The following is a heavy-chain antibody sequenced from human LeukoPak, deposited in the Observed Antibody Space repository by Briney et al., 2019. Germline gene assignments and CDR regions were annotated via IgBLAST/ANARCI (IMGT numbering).Heavy chain of an antibody. D-gene: IGHD3-10*01. V-gene: IGHV4-34*01. CDR1: GGSFSGYY. CDR2: INHSEST. Sequence: SETLSLTCAVYGGSFSGYYWSWIRQPPGRGLGGMGEINHSESTNYNPSLKSRVTISVDTSKNQFSLKLSPVTAADTAVYYCARHRSYSGLWFGELQSKYFDYWGQGTLVTVSS. CDR3: ARHRSYSGLWFGELQSKYFDY. J-gene: IGHJ4*02.